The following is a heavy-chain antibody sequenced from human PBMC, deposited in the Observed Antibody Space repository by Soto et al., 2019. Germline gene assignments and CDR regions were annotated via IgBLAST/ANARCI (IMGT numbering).Heavy chain of an antibody. J-gene: IGHJ4*02. CDR3: ARGSPMSSSFPLDF. Sequence: QGQLQESGPGLVTPSETLSLTCTVSGGSIRPYYWSWIRQPPGKGLEWIGYIYYTGSTNYNSSLKSRVTMSLDTSKNQFSLKLNSVTAADTALYYCARGSPMSSSFPLDFWGQGTLVAVSS. CDR1: GGSIRPYY. CDR2: IYYTGST. D-gene: IGHD6-6*01. V-gene: IGHV4-59*01.